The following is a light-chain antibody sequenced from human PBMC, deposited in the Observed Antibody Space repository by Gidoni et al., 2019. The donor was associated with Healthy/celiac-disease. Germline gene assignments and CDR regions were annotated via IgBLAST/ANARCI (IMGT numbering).Light chain of an antibody. CDR3: AAWDDSLNGRV. J-gene: IGLJ3*02. CDR2: SNN. Sequence: QSVLTQPPPAPGTPGHRVTISCSGSSSNIGSNTVNWYQQLPGTAPKLLIYSNNQRPSGVPDRFSGSKSGTSASLAISGLQSEDEADYYCAAWDDSLNGRVFGGGTKLTVL. CDR1: SSNIGSNT. V-gene: IGLV1-44*01.